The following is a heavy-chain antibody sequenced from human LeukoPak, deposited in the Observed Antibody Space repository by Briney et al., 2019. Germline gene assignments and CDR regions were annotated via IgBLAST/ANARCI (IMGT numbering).Heavy chain of an antibody. J-gene: IGHJ4*02. V-gene: IGHV1-18*01. CDR1: GGTFSSYA. D-gene: IGHD3-10*01. CDR2: ISAYNGNT. Sequence: ASVKVSCKASGGTFSSYAISWVRQAPGQGLEWMGWISAYNGNTNYAQKLQGRVTMTTDTSTSTAYMELRSLRSDDTAVYYCARDEDYYGSDFDYWGQGTLVTVSS. CDR3: ARDEDYYGSDFDY.